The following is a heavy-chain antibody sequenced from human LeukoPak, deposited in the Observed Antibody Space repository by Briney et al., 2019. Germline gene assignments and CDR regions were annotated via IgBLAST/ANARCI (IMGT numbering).Heavy chain of an antibody. J-gene: IGHJ3*02. CDR1: GFTFSSYW. CDR3: ARRPAAKDAFDI. V-gene: IGHV3-74*01. D-gene: IGHD1-14*01. CDR2: ITSDGSST. Sequence: PGGSLRLSCAASGFTFSSYWMHCVRQAPGKGLVWVSRITSDGSSTSYADSVQGRFTITRDNANNTLYLQMNSLRAEDKAVYYCARRPAAKDAFDIWGQGTMVTVSS.